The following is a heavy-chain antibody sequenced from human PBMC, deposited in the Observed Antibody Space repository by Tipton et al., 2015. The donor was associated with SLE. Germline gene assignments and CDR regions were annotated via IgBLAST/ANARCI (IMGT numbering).Heavy chain of an antibody. CDR2: VYYSGIT. V-gene: IGHV4-61*01. Sequence: TLSLTCTVSGGSISSSSYYWGWIRQPPGKGLEWIAYVYYSGITKYNPSLKSRVTISLDTSKKQFSLTLTSVTAADTAVYYCARDVMGRTTTDRGTYQYYYYMDFWGKGTTVTVSS. J-gene: IGHJ6*03. CDR3: ARDVMGRTTTDRGTYQYYYYMDF. D-gene: IGHD3-10*01. CDR1: GGSISSSSYY.